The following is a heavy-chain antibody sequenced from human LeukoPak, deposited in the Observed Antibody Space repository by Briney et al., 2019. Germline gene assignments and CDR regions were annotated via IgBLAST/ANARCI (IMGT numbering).Heavy chain of an antibody. V-gene: IGHV3-23*01. CDR3: ARFLILGNWFDP. D-gene: IGHD2/OR15-2a*01. CDR2: ISATGGST. Sequence: PGGSLRLSCAASGFTFSSYGITWVRQAPGKGLEWVSTISATGGSTYYADSVKGRFTISRDNSKDTLYLQMNSLRDEDTAVYYCARFLILGNWFDPWGQGTLVTVSS. CDR1: GFTFSSYG. J-gene: IGHJ5*02.